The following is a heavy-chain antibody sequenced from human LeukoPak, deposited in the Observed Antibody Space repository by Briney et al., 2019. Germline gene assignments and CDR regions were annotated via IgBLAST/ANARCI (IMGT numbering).Heavy chain of an antibody. V-gene: IGHV4-39*01. CDR3: ATPYCSSTSCYPGEIDY. Sequence: PSETLSLTCTVSIGSVSSSSYYWGWIRRPSGKGVEWIGSMYYSGSTYYNPSLKSRVTISVDTSKNQFSLKLSSVTAADTAVYYCATPYCSSTSCYPGEIDYWGQGTLVTVSS. J-gene: IGHJ4*02. D-gene: IGHD2-2*01. CDR2: MYYSGST. CDR1: IGSVSSSSYY.